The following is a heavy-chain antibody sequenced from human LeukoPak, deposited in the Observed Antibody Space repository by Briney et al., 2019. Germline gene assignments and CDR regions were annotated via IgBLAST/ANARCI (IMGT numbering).Heavy chain of an antibody. CDR3: ARMSHSIAVAGTDAFDI. Sequence: SGPALVKPTQTLTLTCTFSGFPLSTSGMCVSWIRQPPGKALEWLARIDWDDDKYYSTSLKTRLTISKDTSKNQVVLTMTNMDPVDTATYYCARMSHSIAVAGTDAFDIWGQGTMVTVSS. CDR2: IDWDDDK. V-gene: IGHV2-70*11. D-gene: IGHD6-19*01. CDR1: GFPLSTSGMC. J-gene: IGHJ3*02.